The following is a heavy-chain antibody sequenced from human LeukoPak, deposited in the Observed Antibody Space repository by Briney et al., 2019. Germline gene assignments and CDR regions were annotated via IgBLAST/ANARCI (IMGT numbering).Heavy chain of an antibody. J-gene: IGHJ4*02. D-gene: IGHD6-19*01. CDR1: RYSPTCYY. V-gene: IGHV1-2*02. CDR2: INPNSGGT. CDR3: ARDLGSGWIIVDY. Sequence: ASVKVSCMASRYSPTCYYIHWVRQAPGQGLEWMGWINPNSGGTNSAQKFQGRVTLTRDTSISTAYLELSSLRSDDTAVYYCARDLGSGWIIVDYWGQGTLVTVSS.